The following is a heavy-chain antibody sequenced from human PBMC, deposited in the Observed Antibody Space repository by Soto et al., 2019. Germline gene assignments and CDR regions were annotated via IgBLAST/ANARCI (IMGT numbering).Heavy chain of an antibody. Sequence: GGSLRLSCAASGVSFNSYDMHWVRQAPGKGPEWVAIISYDGSNTYYSDPVRGRFTISRDNSKDTLYLQMHSLRSEDTAIYYCAMISRYCSGGDCHAWGQGTQVTGS. CDR1: GVSFNSYD. CDR2: ISYDGSNT. CDR3: AMISRYCSGGDCHA. D-gene: IGHD2-15*01. V-gene: IGHV3-30*03. J-gene: IGHJ5*02.